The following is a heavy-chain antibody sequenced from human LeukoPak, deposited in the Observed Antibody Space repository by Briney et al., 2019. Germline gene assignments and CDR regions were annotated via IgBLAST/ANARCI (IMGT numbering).Heavy chain of an antibody. D-gene: IGHD1-26*01. CDR2: ISRAGQT. J-gene: IGHJ4*02. Sequence: SETLSLTCGVSGGSISGTNWWSWVRQPPGQGLEWIGEISRAGQTNYNPSLNGRVTMSLDKSSNQLSLNLTSVTAADTATYYCSRESGAFCPFGYWGQGTLVIVSS. V-gene: IGHV4/OR15-8*02. CDR1: GGSISGTNW. CDR3: SRESGAFCPFGY.